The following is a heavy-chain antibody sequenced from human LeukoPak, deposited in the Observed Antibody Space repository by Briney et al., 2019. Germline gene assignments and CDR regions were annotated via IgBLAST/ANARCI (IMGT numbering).Heavy chain of an antibody. J-gene: IGHJ4*02. Sequence: SETLSLTCTVSGGSIGSYFWTWIRQPAGKGLEWIGHVFASGNTGYNPSLKSRVTMSVDTSKNQFSLKLSSVTAADTAVYYCAIHGSGSYAEWWGQGTLVTVSS. CDR3: AIHGSGSYAEW. CDR1: GGSIGSYF. D-gene: IGHD3-10*01. V-gene: IGHV4-4*07. CDR2: VFASGNT.